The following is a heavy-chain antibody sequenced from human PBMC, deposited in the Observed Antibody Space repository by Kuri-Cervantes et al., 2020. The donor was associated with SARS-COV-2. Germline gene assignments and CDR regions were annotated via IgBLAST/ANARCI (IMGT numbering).Heavy chain of an antibody. Sequence: SETLSLTCTVSGGSISGYYWSWIRQPPGKGLEWIGYIYYGGSTIYNPSLKSRVTISLDTSKNQFSLKLNSVTAADTAVYYCARDRNYYGSGTYYYYYGLDVWGQGTTVTVSS. V-gene: IGHV4-59*01. D-gene: IGHD3-10*01. CDR2: IYYGGST. J-gene: IGHJ6*02. CDR3: ARDRNYYGSGTYYYYYGLDV. CDR1: GGSISGYY.